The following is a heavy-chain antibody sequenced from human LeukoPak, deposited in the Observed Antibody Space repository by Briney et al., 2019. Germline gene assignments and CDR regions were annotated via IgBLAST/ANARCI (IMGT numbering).Heavy chain of an antibody. J-gene: IGHJ6*02. CDR1: GFTFSTHW. Sequence: AGGSLRLSCAASGFTFSTHWMYWVRQAPGRELVWVSRISGDGGLTSYADSVKGRFTISRDNAKDTLYLQMTSLRVEDTAVYSCASLLTPYHGSGGGGMDVWGQGTTVTVSS. D-gene: IGHD3-10*01. CDR3: ASLLTPYHGSGGGGMDV. V-gene: IGHV3-74*01. CDR2: ISGDGGLT.